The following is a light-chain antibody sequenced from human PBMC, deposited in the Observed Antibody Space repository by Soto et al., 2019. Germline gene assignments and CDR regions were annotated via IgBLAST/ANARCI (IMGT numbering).Light chain of an antibody. CDR3: QHYNSYSEA. CDR1: QTISSW. CDR2: KAS. Sequence: DSPMTQSPSTLSGSVGDRVTITCRASQTISSWLAWYQQKPVKAPKLLIYKASTLKSGVPSRFSGSGSGTEFTLTISSLQPDDFATYYCQHYNSYSEAFAQGTKVDIK. V-gene: IGKV1-5*03. J-gene: IGKJ1*01.